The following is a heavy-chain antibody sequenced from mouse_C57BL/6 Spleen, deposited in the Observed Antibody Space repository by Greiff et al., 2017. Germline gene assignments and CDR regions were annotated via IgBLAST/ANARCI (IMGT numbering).Heavy chain of an antibody. Sequence: EVMLVESGGGLVKPGGSLKLSCAASGFTFSSYAMSWVRQTPEKRLEWVATISDGGSYTYYPDNVKGRFTISRDNAKNNLYLQMSHLKSEDTAMYYCARGASYVDYWGQGTSVTVSS. CDR2: ISDGGSYT. J-gene: IGHJ4*01. CDR3: ARGASYVDY. D-gene: IGHD2-10*01. V-gene: IGHV5-4*03. CDR1: GFTFSSYA.